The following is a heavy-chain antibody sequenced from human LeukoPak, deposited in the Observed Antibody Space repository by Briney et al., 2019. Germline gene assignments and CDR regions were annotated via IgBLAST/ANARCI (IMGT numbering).Heavy chain of an antibody. CDR1: GGSISSSSYY. J-gene: IGHJ4*02. V-gene: IGHV4-39*07. CDR3: ASAADLDFDS. Sequence: SETLSLTCTVSGGSISSSSYYWGWLRQPPGKGLEWIGSIYYIGSTYYNPSLKSRITISVDTSKKQFSLKLSSVTAADTAVYYCASAADLDFDSWGQGTLVTVSS. D-gene: IGHD3/OR15-3a*01. CDR2: IYYIGST.